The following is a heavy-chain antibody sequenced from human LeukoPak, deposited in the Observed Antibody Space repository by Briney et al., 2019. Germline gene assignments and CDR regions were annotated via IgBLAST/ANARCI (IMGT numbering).Heavy chain of an antibody. D-gene: IGHD6-13*01. V-gene: IGHV3-20*04. CDR2: INWNGGST. CDR3: ARTQYSSSWPYYYYYYMDV. CDR1: GFTFDDYG. Sequence: GGSLRLSCAASGFTFDDYGMSWVRQAPGKGLEWVSGINWNGGSTGYADSVKGRFTISRDNAKNSLYLQMNSLRAEDTALYYCARTQYSSSWPYYYYYYMDVWGKGTTVTVSS. J-gene: IGHJ6*03.